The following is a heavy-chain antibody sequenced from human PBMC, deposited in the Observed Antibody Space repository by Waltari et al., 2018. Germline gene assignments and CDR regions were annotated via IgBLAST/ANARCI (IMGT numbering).Heavy chain of an antibody. CDR3: ARLDMIGKTTFDI. D-gene: IGHD3-22*01. Sequence: QVQLQESGPGLVKPSETLSLTCAVSADSMRNYYWTWIRQPPGKRLEWSGYISYSGTTNYNPSLKSRVTISLDTSKSQFSLRLSSVTAEDTAVYYCARLDMIGKTTFDIWGQGTMVTVSS. CDR1: ADSMRNYY. V-gene: IGHV4-59*08. J-gene: IGHJ3*02. CDR2: ISYSGTT.